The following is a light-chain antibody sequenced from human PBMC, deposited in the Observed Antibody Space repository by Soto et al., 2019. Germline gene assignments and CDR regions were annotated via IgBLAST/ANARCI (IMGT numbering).Light chain of an antibody. Sequence: DIVMTRSPDFLAVSLGERATINCKSSQSILYSSNNKNYLAWYQQKPGQPPKLLIYWASTRESGVPDRFSGAGSGTDFTLTISSLQAEDVAVYYCQQYYLTPLTFGGGTKVEIK. CDR2: WAS. V-gene: IGKV4-1*01. J-gene: IGKJ4*01. CDR3: QQYYLTPLT. CDR1: QSILYSSNNKNY.